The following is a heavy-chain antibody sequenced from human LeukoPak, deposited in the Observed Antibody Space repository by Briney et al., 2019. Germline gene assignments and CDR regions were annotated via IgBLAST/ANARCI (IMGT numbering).Heavy chain of an antibody. Sequence: GGSLRLSCAASGFTFSSYGVHWVRQAPGKGLEWVAFIRYDGSNKYYADSVKGRFTISRDNSKNTLYLQMNSLRAEDTAVYYCAKDILGYYYDSSGYYYDYWGQGTLVTVSS. CDR1: GFTFSSYG. D-gene: IGHD3-22*01. CDR2: IRYDGSNK. V-gene: IGHV3-30*02. J-gene: IGHJ4*02. CDR3: AKDILGYYYDSSGYYYDY.